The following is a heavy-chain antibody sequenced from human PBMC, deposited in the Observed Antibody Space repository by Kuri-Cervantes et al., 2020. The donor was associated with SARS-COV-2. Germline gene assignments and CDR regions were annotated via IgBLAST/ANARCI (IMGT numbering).Heavy chain of an antibody. CDR3: ARGAVVRGPKYYFDY. D-gene: IGHD3-10*01. V-gene: IGHV4-59*01. CDR2: IYYSGST. CDR1: GGSISSYY. Sequence: SETLSLTCTVSGGSISSYYWSWIRQPPGKGLEWIGYIYYSGSTNYNPSLKSRVTISVDTSKNQFSLKLSSVTAADTAVYYCARGAVVRGPKYYFDYWGQATLTTVSS. J-gene: IGHJ4*02.